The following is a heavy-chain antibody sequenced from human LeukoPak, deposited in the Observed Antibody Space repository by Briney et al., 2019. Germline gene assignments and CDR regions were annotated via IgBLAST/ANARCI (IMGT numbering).Heavy chain of an antibody. CDR3: ARGGNPPFFDY. V-gene: IGHV4-59*08. CDR1: GGSISSYY. CDR2: IYYSGST. D-gene: IGHD4-23*01. J-gene: IGHJ4*02. Sequence: SETLSLTCTVSGGSISSYYWSWIRQPPGKGLEWIGYIYYSGSTNYNPSLKSRVTISVDTSKNQFSLKLSSVTAADTAVYYCARGGNPPFFDYWGQGTLVTVSS.